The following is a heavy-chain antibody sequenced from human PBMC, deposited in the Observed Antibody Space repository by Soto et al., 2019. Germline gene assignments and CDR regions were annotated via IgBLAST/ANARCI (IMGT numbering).Heavy chain of an antibody. V-gene: IGHV3-48*01. CDR3: EREQYDGSGPDF. CDR2: ITTSSTTT. J-gene: IGHJ4*02. Sequence: PGGSLRLSCAASGFTFNNYNMNWVRQAPGKGLEWISYITTSSTTTHYADSVRGRFTTSRANAQNSLYLQMNSLRAEDTAVYYCEREQYDGSGPDFWGQGTLVTVSS. D-gene: IGHD3-22*01. CDR1: GFTFNNYN.